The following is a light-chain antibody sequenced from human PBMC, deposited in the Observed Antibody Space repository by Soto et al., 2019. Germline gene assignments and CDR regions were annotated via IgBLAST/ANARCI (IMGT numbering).Light chain of an antibody. V-gene: IGKV3-15*01. Sequence: EIVMTQSPATLSVSPGERATLSCRASQSVSSNLAWYQQKPGQAPRLLIYGASTRATGIPARFSGSGSGTEVTLTISSLQSEDVSVYYCQQYNNWHPLTFGGGTKVEIK. CDR1: QSVSSN. J-gene: IGKJ4*01. CDR2: GAS. CDR3: QQYNNWHPLT.